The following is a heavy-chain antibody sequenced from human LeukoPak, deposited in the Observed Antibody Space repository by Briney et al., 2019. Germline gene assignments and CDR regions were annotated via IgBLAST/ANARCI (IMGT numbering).Heavy chain of an antibody. Sequence: PSETLSLTCTVSGGSISSSSYYWGWIRQPPGKGLEWIGSIYYSGSTYYNPSLKSRVTISVDTSKNQFSLKLSSVTAADTAVYYCARAGYDYVWGTKLDYWGQGTLVTVSS. CDR3: ARAGYDYVWGTKLDY. CDR1: GGSISSSSYY. V-gene: IGHV4-39*01. J-gene: IGHJ4*02. CDR2: IYYSGST. D-gene: IGHD3-16*01.